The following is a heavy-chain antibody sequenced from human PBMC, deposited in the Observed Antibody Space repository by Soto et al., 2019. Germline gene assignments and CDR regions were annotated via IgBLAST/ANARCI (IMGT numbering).Heavy chain of an antibody. CDR2: ISNDGNNK. D-gene: IGHD1-7*01. CDR1: GFTFSIND. J-gene: IGHJ5*02. CDR3: AENPPTDYWDYPFDP. Sequence: QVQLVESGGGVVQPGRSLRLSCAASGFTFSINDMHWVRQAPGRGLEWVAVISNDGNNKYYADSVKGRFTLSRDNSKNMVNLQMDRLKVWDHAGYYCAENPPTDYWDYPFDPWGPGTLVTVSS. V-gene: IGHV3-30*03.